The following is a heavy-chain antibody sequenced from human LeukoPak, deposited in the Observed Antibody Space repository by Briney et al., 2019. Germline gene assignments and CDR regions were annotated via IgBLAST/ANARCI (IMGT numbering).Heavy chain of an antibody. V-gene: IGHV1-2*02. CDR1: GYTFTGHY. CDR3: ARTLYVAAGPGGLDY. D-gene: IGHD6-13*01. J-gene: IGHJ4*02. Sequence: GASVKVSCKASGYTFTGHYMHWVRQAPGQGLEWMGWINPKNAGTNFAQRFQGRVTMTRDTSSSTVYMELSRLRSDDTAFYYCARTLYVAAGPGGLDYWGQGTLVTVSS. CDR2: INPKNAGT.